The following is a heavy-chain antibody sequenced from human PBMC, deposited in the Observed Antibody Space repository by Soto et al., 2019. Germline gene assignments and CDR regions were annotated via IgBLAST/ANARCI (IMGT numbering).Heavy chain of an antibody. D-gene: IGHD6-19*01. V-gene: IGHV1-3*01. CDR2: INAGNGNT. J-gene: IGHJ4*02. CDR3: ARAVAVPADFDY. CDR1: GYTFTGYA. Sequence: TSVKVSCKASGYTFTGYAMHWVRQAPGQRLEWMGWINAGNGNTKYSQKIQGRVTITRDTSASTAYMELSSLRSEDTAVYYCARAVAVPADFDYWGPGTLVTVSS.